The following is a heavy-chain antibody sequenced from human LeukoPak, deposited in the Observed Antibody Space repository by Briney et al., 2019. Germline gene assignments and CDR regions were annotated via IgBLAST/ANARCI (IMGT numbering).Heavy chain of an antibody. V-gene: IGHV4-59*01. D-gene: IGHD1-26*01. Sequence: SETLSLTCTVSGGSISTYCWNWIRQPPGKRLEWIGFISYSGSTNYNPSLKSRATISVDTSKNQFSLKLSSVTAADTAVYYCARAYASYFLTDYWGQGTLVTVSS. CDR2: ISYSGST. J-gene: IGHJ4*02. CDR3: ARAYASYFLTDY. CDR1: GGSISTYC.